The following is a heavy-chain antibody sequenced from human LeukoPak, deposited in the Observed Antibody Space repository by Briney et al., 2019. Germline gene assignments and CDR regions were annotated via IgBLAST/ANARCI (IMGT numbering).Heavy chain of an antibody. CDR1: GFTLSNYW. J-gene: IGHJ4*02. D-gene: IGHD5-18*01. Sequence: GGSLRLSCAASGFTLSNYWLHWVRQAPGKGLEWVSRVDTDGITTYFADSVKGRFTISRDNAKNTLSLQMNSLRDEDTAVYYCAREKIRYSYGYGSFDYWGQGTLVTVSS. CDR2: VDTDGITT. V-gene: IGHV3-74*01. CDR3: AREKIRYSYGYGSFDY.